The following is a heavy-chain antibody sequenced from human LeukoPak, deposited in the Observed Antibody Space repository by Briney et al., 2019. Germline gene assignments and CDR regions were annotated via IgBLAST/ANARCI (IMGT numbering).Heavy chain of an antibody. CDR3: ASSIFGVQDAFDI. Sequence: KPGGSLRLSCAASGFTFSDYYMSWIRQAPGKGLEWVSYISSSGSTIYYADSVKGRFTISRDNAKNSLYLQMNNLRAEDTAVYYCASSIFGVQDAFDIWGQGTMVTVSS. CDR2: ISSSGSTI. CDR1: GFTFSDYY. D-gene: IGHD3-3*01. J-gene: IGHJ3*02. V-gene: IGHV3-11*04.